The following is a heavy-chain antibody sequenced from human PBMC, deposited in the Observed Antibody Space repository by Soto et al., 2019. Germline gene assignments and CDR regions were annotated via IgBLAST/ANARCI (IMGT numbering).Heavy chain of an antibody. J-gene: IGHJ4*02. CDR1: GCTFSSYA. CDR2: IIPIFGTA. V-gene: IGHV1-69*13. Sequence: SVKVSCKASGCTFSSYAISWVRQAPGQGLEWMGGIIPIFGTANYAQKFQGRVTITADESTSTAYMELSSLRSEDTAVYYCARDRRIVATIDMTVTVDQHPYFDCWGQGTRVRVSS. CDR3: ARDRRIVATIDMTVTVDQHPYFDC. D-gene: IGHD5-12*01.